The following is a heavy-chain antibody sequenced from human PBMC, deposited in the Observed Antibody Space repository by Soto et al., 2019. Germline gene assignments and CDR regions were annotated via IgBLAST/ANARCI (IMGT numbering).Heavy chain of an antibody. CDR2: FRTGGDDGTT. V-gene: IGHV3-23*01. CDR3: AKKVNSGPGSQYFDY. Sequence: PGGSLRLSCAASGFTFSSYSMSWVRQAPGKGLEWVSGFRTGGDDGTTYYADSVKGRFTISRDNSKNTLFLQMNSLRAEDTAIYYSAKKVNSGPGSQYFDYWGQGTLVTVSS. J-gene: IGHJ4*02. CDR1: GFTFSSYS. D-gene: IGHD3-10*01.